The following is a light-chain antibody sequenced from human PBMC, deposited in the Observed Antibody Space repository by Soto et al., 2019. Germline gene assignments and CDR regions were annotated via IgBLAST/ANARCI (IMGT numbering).Light chain of an antibody. V-gene: IGKV3-20*01. CDR2: GAS. CDR1: QSVSSSY. J-gene: IGKJ4*01. Sequence: DIVLTQSPGTLSLSPGDRATLSCRASQSVSSSYLAWYQQKPGQAPRLLIYGASSRATGIPDRFSGSGSGTDFTLTISRLEPEDFAVYYCQQYGSSPFTFGGGTKVDIK. CDR3: QQYGSSPFT.